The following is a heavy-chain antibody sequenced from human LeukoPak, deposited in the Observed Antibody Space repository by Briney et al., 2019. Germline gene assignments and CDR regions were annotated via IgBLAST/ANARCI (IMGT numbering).Heavy chain of an antibody. CDR3: ATLNSGSCFVY. V-gene: IGHV3-48*03. Sequence: GGSLRLSCAASGFTFSSYAMSWVRQAPGKGLEWVSYISSSAGTIYYADSVKGRFTISRDNAKNSLYLQMNSLRAEDTAVYYCATLNSGSCFVYWGQGTLVTVSS. CDR1: GFTFSSYA. D-gene: IGHD3-10*01. J-gene: IGHJ4*02. CDR2: ISSSAGTI.